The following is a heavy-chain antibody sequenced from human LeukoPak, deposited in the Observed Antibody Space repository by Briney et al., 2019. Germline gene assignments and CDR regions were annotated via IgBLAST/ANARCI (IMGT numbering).Heavy chain of an antibody. CDR2: ISYDGSNK. Sequence: GGSLRLSCAASGFTFSSYAMHWVRQAPGKGLEWVAVISYDGSNKYYADSVKGRFTISRDNSKNTLYLQMNSLRAEDTAVYYCARDRITMVREVPHYWGQGTLVTVSS. V-gene: IGHV3-30-3*01. CDR1: GFTFSSYA. J-gene: IGHJ4*02. D-gene: IGHD3-10*01. CDR3: ARDRITMVREVPHY.